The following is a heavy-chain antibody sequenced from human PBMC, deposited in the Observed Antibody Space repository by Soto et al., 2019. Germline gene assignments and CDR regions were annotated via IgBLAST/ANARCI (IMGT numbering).Heavy chain of an antibody. CDR1: GVSINSGGYY. Sequence: QVQLQESGPGLVKPSQTLSLTCSVSGVSINSGGYYWSWIRHHPGKGLEWIGYIYYTGHTFYNASLKSRVDMSLETSKNQFSMKLSSVTAADTAVYYCARGSQLERDALDIWGQGTMVTVSS. CDR2: IYYTGHT. CDR3: ARGSQLERDALDI. V-gene: IGHV4-31*03. J-gene: IGHJ3*02. D-gene: IGHD1-1*01.